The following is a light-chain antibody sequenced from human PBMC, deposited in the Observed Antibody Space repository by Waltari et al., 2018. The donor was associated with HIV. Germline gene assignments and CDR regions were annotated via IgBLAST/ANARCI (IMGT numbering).Light chain of an antibody. CDR1: QSISNY. J-gene: IGKJ1*01. Sequence: DIQMTQSPSSLSASVGDRVTITCRASQSISNYLNWYQQKPGKAPKLLIYAASSLQSGVPSRFSASGSGTDFTLTISSLQPEDFATYYCQQSYSNPPWTFGQGTKVEIK. V-gene: IGKV1-39*01. CDR3: QQSYSNPPWT. CDR2: AAS.